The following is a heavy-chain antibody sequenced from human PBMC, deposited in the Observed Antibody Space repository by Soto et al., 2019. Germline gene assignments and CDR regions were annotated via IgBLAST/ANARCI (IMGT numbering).Heavy chain of an antibody. D-gene: IGHD3-3*01. CDR1: GFTFSSYA. V-gene: IGHV3-30*18. CDR2: MSSDGTDK. Sequence: QVQLVESGGGVVQPGRSLRLSCEASGFTFSSYAVHWVRQAPGKGLEWVASMSSDGTDKYYADSVKGRFTISRDNSKSTLYLQMTSLRAEDTALYYCAKTPWEKYDSSCFDYWGQGTLVTVSS. CDR3: AKTPWEKYDSSCFDY. J-gene: IGHJ4*02.